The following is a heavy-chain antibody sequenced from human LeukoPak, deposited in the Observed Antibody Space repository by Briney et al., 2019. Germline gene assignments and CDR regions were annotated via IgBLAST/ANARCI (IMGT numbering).Heavy chain of an antibody. V-gene: IGHV4-34*01. CDR1: GGSFSGYY. CDR2: INHSGST. D-gene: IGHD5-12*01. J-gene: IGHJ1*01. CDR3: ARGVRLRNSGYSGYRAPGLYFQH. Sequence: PSETLSLTCAVYGGSFSGYYWSWIRQPPGKGLEWIGEINHSGSTNYNPSLKSRVTISVDTSKNQFSLRLSSVTAADTAVYYCARGVRLRNSGYSGYRAPGLYFQHWGQGTLVTVSS.